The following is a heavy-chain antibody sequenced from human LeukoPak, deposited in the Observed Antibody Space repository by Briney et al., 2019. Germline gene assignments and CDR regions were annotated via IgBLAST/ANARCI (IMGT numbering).Heavy chain of an antibody. Sequence: PGGSLRLSCAASGFTFSSYEMNWVRQAPGKGLEWLSYISSDGSAMYYADSVKGRFTISRDNAKNSLYPQMNSLRAEDTAVYYCARDWGGYCSGGSCYPGYWGQGTLVTVSS. V-gene: IGHV3-48*03. CDR1: GFTFSSYE. J-gene: IGHJ4*02. CDR3: ARDWGGYCSGGSCYPGY. D-gene: IGHD2-15*01. CDR2: ISSDGSAM.